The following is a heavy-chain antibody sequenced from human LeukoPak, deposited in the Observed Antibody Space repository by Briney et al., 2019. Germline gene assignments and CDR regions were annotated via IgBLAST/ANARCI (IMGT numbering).Heavy chain of an antibody. J-gene: IGHJ2*01. D-gene: IGHD3-22*01. Sequence: PSETLSLTCAVYGGSFSGYYWSWIRQPPGKGLEWIGEINHSGSTNYNPSLKSRVTISVDTSKNQFSLKLSSVTAADTAVYYCARVGGYYDSSASDYWGRGTLVTDSS. CDR3: ARVGGYYDSSASDY. CDR2: INHSGST. V-gene: IGHV4-34*01. CDR1: GGSFSGYY.